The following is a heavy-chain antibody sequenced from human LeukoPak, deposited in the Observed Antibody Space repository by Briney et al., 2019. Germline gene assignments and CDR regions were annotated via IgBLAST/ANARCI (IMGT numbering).Heavy chain of an antibody. D-gene: IGHD5/OR15-5a*01. Sequence: PGGSLRLSCAASGFSVSNTYMSWVRQAPGKGLEWVSIIYSGGNTYYADSVKGRFTISRDNSKNTLYLQMNSLRADDTAVYYCAKYLFVSTPFFDYWGREPWSPSPQ. CDR3: AKYLFVSTPFFDY. J-gene: IGHJ4*02. CDR1: GFSVSNTY. V-gene: IGHV3-53*01. CDR2: IYSGGNT.